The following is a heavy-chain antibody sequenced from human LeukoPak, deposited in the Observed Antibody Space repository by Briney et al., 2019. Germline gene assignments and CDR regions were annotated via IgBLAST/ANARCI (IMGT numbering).Heavy chain of an antibody. CDR2: INANSGGT. CDR3: AGANWAAGDPFDY. Sequence: ASVNVSCKASGYTFTRYYIHWVRQAPGQGLDWMGWINANSGGTSYAQKFQDRVNMTRDTSISTAYMELTRLTSDDTAVYFCAGANWAAGDPFDYWGQGTLVSVSS. V-gene: IGHV1-2*02. J-gene: IGHJ4*02. D-gene: IGHD7-27*01. CDR1: GYTFTRYY.